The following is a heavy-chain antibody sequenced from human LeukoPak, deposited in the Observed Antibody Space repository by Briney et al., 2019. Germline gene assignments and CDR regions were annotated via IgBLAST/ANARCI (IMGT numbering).Heavy chain of an antibody. D-gene: IGHD3-16*01. CDR1: GYTFTGYY. CDR2: IIPILGIA. V-gene: IGHV1-69*02. J-gene: IGHJ4*02. CDR3: ARPEGEDSSGDY. Sequence: ASVKVSCKASGYTFTGYYMHWVRQAPGQGLEWMGRIIPILGIANYAQKFQGRVTITADKSTSTAYMELSSLRSEDTAVYYCARPEGEDSSGDYWGQGTLVTVSS.